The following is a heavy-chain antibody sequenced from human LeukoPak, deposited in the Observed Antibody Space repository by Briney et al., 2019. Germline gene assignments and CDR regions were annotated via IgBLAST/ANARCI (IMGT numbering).Heavy chain of an antibody. D-gene: IGHD6-6*01. CDR2: IYYSGST. V-gene: IGHV4-59*01. Sequence: SETLSLTCTVSGGSISSYYWSWIRQPPGKGLEWIGYIYYSGSTNYNPSLKSRVTISVDTSKNQFSLKLSSVTAADTAVYYCARSRRLVPDYWGQGTLVTVSS. CDR1: GGSISSYY. CDR3: ARSRRLVPDY. J-gene: IGHJ4*02.